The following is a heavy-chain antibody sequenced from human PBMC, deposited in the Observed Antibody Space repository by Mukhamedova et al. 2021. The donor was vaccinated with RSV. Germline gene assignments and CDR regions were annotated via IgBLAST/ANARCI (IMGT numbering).Heavy chain of an antibody. Sequence: NTNYNPSLKSRVTISVDTSKNQFSLKLSSVTAADTAVYYCARRYCSGGSSTFDYWGQEPWSPSPQ. D-gene: IGHD2-15*01. CDR2: NT. CDR3: ARRYCSGGSSTFDY. V-gene: IGHV4-34*01. J-gene: IGHJ4*01.